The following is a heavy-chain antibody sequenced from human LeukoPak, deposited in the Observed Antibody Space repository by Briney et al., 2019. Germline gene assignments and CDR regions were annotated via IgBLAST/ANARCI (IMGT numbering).Heavy chain of an antibody. Sequence: PETLSLTCTVSGGSISSYYWSWIRQPPGKGLEWIGYIYYSGSTNYNPSLKSRVTISVDTSKNQFSLKLSSVTAADTAVYYCARYREHHVSFDYWGQGTLVTVSS. J-gene: IGHJ4*02. V-gene: IGHV4-59*01. CDR2: IYYSGST. D-gene: IGHD3-16*02. CDR1: GGSISSYY. CDR3: ARYREHHVSFDY.